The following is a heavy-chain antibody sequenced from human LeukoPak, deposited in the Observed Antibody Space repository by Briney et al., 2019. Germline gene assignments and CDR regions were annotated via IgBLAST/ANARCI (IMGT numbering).Heavy chain of an antibody. CDR2: IYTSGST. Sequence: PSETLSLTCTVSGGSISSYYWSWIRQPAGKGLEWIGRIYTSGSTNYNPSLKSRVTMSVDTSKNQFSLNLGSVTAADTAVYYCAGGDNSWYNWFDPWGQGTLVTVSS. CDR1: GGSISSYY. D-gene: IGHD6-13*01. V-gene: IGHV4-4*07. CDR3: AGGDNSWYNWFDP. J-gene: IGHJ5*02.